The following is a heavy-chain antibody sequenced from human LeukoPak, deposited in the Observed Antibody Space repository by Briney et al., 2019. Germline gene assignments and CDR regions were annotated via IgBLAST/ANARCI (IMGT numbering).Heavy chain of an antibody. Sequence: GGSLRLSCAASGFTFSSYSMNWVRQAPGKGLEWVSYISGSSGIIDYADSVRGRFTISRDNAKNSLYLQMNSLRAEDTAVYYCAKGGGSYSSSWYYFDYWGQGTLVAVSS. CDR3: AKGGGSYSSSWYYFDY. CDR2: ISGSSGII. J-gene: IGHJ4*02. CDR1: GFTFSSYS. V-gene: IGHV3-48*01. D-gene: IGHD6-13*01.